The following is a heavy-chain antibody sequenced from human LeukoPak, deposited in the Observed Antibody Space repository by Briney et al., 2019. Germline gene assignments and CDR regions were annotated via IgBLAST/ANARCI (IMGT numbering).Heavy chain of an antibody. CDR1: GFTFNSHA. CDR2: ISGRGSST. Sequence: GGSLRLSCAAPGFTFNSHAMNWVRQAPGKGLEWVSAISGRGSSTYYADSVKGRFSLSRDNSKNTLHLQMNSLRAEDTAVYYCARQVQGFDPWGQGTLVTVSS. CDR3: ARQVQGFDP. J-gene: IGHJ5*02. V-gene: IGHV3-23*01.